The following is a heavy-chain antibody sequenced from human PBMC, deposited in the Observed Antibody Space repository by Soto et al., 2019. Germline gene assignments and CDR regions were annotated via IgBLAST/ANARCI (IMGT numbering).Heavy chain of an antibody. J-gene: IGHJ5*02. D-gene: IGHD6-19*01. CDR1: GFSLSTSGVG. V-gene: IGHV2-5*02. CDR3: AHRRYGSIAVAGTVRSNNWFDP. CDR2: IYWDDDK. Sequence: ASGPTLVNPTQTLTLTCTFSGFSLSTSGVGVGWIRQPPGKALEWLALIYWDDDKRYSPSLKSRLTITKDTSKNQVVLTMANMDPVDTATYYCAHRRYGSIAVAGTVRSNNWFDPWGQGTLVTVSS.